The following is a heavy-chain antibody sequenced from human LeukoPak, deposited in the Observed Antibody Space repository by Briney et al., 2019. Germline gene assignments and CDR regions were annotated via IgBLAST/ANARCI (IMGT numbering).Heavy chain of an antibody. CDR2: IWDDGSSK. D-gene: IGHD1-26*01. CDR1: GFSFSNYG. V-gene: IGHV3-33*06. Sequence: GGSLRLSCSASGFSFSNYGMHWVRQAPGKGLQWVAVIWDDGSSKYYADSVKGRFTISRDNSKNTLYLQMNSLRVEDTAVYYCVKPTSGSGSLLLDFWGQGTLVTVSS. J-gene: IGHJ4*02. CDR3: VKPTSGSGSLLLDF.